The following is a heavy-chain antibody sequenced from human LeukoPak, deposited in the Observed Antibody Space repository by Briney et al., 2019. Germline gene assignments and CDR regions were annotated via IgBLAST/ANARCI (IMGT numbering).Heavy chain of an antibody. CDR3: ARYGSSSEERYYYYMDV. V-gene: IGHV3-33*01. J-gene: IGHJ6*03. CDR1: GFTFSSYG. CDR2: IWYDGSNK. D-gene: IGHD6-6*01. Sequence: GRSLRLSCAASGFTFSSYGMHWVRQAPGKGLEWVAVIWYDGSNKYYADSVRGRFTISRDNSKNTLYLQMNSLRAEDTAVYYCARYGSSSEERYYYYMDVWGKGTTDTVSS.